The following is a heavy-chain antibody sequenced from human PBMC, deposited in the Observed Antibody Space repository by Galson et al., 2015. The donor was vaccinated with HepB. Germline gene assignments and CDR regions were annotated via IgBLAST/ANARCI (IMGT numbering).Heavy chain of an antibody. CDR2: ISGSGIPT. V-gene: IGHV3-23*01. CDR1: GFTFSMYA. Sequence: SLRLSCATSGFTFSMYAMSWVRLTPGKGLEWVSHISGSGIPTYYADSVTGRFTTSRDNAKNTVYLQMTNLRVEDTAIYFCARGPFLLPTEYFDYWGQGTQVTVAS. CDR3: ARGPFLLPTEYFDY. D-gene: IGHD2/OR15-2a*01. J-gene: IGHJ4*02.